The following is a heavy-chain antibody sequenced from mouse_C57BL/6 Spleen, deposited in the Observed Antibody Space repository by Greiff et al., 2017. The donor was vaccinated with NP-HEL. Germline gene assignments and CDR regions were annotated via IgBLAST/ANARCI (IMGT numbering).Heavy chain of an antibody. CDR3: ALYDGYSFAY. D-gene: IGHD2-3*01. V-gene: IGHV5-16*01. Sequence: EVMLVESEGGLVQPGSSMKLSCTASGFTFSDYYMAWVRQAPEKGLEWVANINYDGSSTYYLDSLKSRFIISRDNAKNILYLQMSSLKSEDTATYYCALYDGYSFAYWGQGTLVTVSA. CDR1: GFTFSDYY. J-gene: IGHJ3*01. CDR2: INYDGSST.